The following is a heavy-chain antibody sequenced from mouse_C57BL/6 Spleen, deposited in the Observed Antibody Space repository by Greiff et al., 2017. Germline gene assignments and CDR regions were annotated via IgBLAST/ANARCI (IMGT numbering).Heavy chain of an antibody. D-gene: IGHD1-1*01. V-gene: IGHV1-53*01. CDR3: AKGGYGSSPYD. J-gene: IGHJ4*01. CDR1: GYTFTSYW. CDR2: INPSNGGT. Sequence: QVQLQQPGTELVKPGASVKLSCKASGYTFTSYWMHWVKQRPGQGLEWIGNINPSNGGTNYNEKFKSKATLTVDKSSSTDYMQRSSLTSEDAAVYYCAKGGYGSSPYDWGQGTSVTVSS.